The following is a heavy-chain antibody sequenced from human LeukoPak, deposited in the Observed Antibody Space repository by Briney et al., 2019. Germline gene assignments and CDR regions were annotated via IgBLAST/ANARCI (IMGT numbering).Heavy chain of an antibody. V-gene: IGHV4-31*03. CDR2: IYYSGST. J-gene: IGHJ4*02. Sequence: PSETLSLTCTVSGGSISSGGYYWSWIRQHPGKGLEWIGYIYYSGSTYYNPSLKSRVTISVDTSKNQFSLKLSSVTAADTAVYYCARDTHYGSAYFDYWGQGTLVTVSS. D-gene: IGHD3-10*01. CDR1: GGSISSGGYY. CDR3: ARDTHYGSAYFDY.